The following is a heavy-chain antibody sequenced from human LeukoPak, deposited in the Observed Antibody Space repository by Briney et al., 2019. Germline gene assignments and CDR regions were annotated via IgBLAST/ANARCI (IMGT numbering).Heavy chain of an antibody. Sequence: GGSLRLSCAASGFTFSSYGMSWVRQAPGKGLEWVSAISGSGGSTYYADSVKGRFTISRDNSKNTLYLQMNSLRAEDTAVYYCVKAVAATKLLFDYWGQGTLVTVSS. CDR3: VKAVAATKLLFDY. V-gene: IGHV3-23*01. CDR1: GFTFSSYG. D-gene: IGHD2-15*01. CDR2: ISGSGGST. J-gene: IGHJ4*02.